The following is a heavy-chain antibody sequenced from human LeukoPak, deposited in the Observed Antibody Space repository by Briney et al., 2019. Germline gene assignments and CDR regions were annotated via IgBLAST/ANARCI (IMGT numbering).Heavy chain of an antibody. V-gene: IGHV4-59*01. CDR1: GGSISNYY. Sequence: SETLSLTCTVSGGSISNYYWSWIRQPPGKGLEYIGFIYHSGSTNYNPSLKSRVTMSVDKSKNQCSLRLTSVTAADTAISFCARSTQASSTSFDYWGQGTLVTVSS. J-gene: IGHJ4*02. D-gene: IGHD6-6*01. CDR3: ARSTQASSTSFDY. CDR2: IYHSGST.